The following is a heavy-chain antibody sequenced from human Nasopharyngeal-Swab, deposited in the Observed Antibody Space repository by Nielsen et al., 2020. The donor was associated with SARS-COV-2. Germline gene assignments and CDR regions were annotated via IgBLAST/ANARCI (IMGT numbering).Heavy chain of an antibody. D-gene: IGHD3-3*01. CDR2: ISSSSSYI. Sequence: GGSLRLSCAASGFTFSSYSMNWVRQAPGKGLEWASSISSSSSYIYYADSVKGRFTISRDNAKNSLYLQMNSLRAEDTAVYYCASAYYDFWSGDEYYFDYWGQGTLVTVSS. J-gene: IGHJ4*02. CDR1: GFTFSSYS. CDR3: ASAYYDFWSGDEYYFDY. V-gene: IGHV3-21*01.